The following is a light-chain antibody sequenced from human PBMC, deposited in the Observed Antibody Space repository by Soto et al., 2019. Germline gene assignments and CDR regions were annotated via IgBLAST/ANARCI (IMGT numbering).Light chain of an antibody. J-gene: IGKJ4*01. Sequence: DIQMTQSPYAMSSSLGSTVTITWLASQGISNSLAWFQQRPGRAPKRLIFGAYTLQSWAPSRFSGSASGAAFTLTISSLQPEDFATYYCLQSNNYPFTFGRGTKVDIK. CDR3: LQSNNYPFT. CDR1: QGISNS. V-gene: IGKV1-17*03. CDR2: GAY.